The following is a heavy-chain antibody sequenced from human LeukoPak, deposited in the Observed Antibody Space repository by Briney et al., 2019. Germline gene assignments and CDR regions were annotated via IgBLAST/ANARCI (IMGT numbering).Heavy chain of an antibody. J-gene: IGHJ5*02. CDR2: MNPNSGNT. V-gene: IGHV1-8*03. Sequence: GASVKVSCKASGYTFTSYDINWVRQATGQGLEWMGWMNPNSGNTGYAQKFQGRVTITRNTSISTAYMELSSLRSEDTAVYYCARGNKEQWLVEYWFDPWGQGTLVTVSS. CDR3: ARGNKEQWLVEYWFDP. CDR1: GYTFTSYD. D-gene: IGHD6-19*01.